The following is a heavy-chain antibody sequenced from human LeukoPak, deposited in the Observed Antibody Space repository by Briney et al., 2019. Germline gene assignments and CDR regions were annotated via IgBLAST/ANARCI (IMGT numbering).Heavy chain of an antibody. Sequence: APVKVSCKASGYTFTGYYIHWVRQAPGQGLEWMGWINPNSGGTNYAQKIQGRVTMTRDTSISTAYMELSRLRSDDTAVYYCARAPVAATKVLDPWGQGTLVTVSS. CDR2: INPNSGGT. J-gene: IGHJ5*02. CDR3: ARAPVAATKVLDP. V-gene: IGHV1-2*02. CDR1: GYTFTGYY. D-gene: IGHD2-15*01.